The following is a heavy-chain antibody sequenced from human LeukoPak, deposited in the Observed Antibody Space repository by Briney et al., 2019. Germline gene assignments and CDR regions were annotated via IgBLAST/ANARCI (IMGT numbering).Heavy chain of an antibody. J-gene: IGHJ4*02. CDR2: IYSSGST. D-gene: IGHD3-22*01. CDR1: GGTLTNYY. CDR3: ARVGVVESSGYHDYYFDF. Sequence: PSETLSLTCTVSGGTLTNYYWRWIRQPAGKELEWIGRIYSSGSTNYNPSPKSRVTMSVDTSKNQFSLNLTSVTVADMGIYFCARVGVVESSGYHDYYFDFWGQGSLVTVSS. V-gene: IGHV4-4*07.